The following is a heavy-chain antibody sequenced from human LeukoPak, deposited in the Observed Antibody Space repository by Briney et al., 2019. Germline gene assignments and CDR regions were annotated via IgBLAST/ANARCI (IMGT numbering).Heavy chain of an antibody. CDR1: GFTFSSYT. V-gene: IGHV3-21*01. J-gene: IGHJ4*02. CDR3: ARDYYKNFDY. Sequence: GGSLRLSCEASGFTFSSYTMNWVRQALGKGLEWVSSISSSNSYIFYADSVRGRFTISRDNAKNSLYLQMNSLRAEDTAVYYCARDYYKNFDYWGQGTPVTVSS. CDR2: ISSSNSYI. D-gene: IGHD3-22*01.